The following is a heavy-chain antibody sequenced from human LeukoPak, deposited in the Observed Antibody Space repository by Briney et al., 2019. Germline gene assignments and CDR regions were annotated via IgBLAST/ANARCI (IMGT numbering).Heavy chain of an antibody. V-gene: IGHV3-48*02. Sequence: GGSLRLSCAASGVTFSSYSMNWVPQAPGKGLEWVSYISSISSTIYYADSVKGRFTISRDNAKNSLYLQMNSLRDEDTAVYYCARDQLRDSRSYYGLAWGQGTLVTVSS. CDR1: GVTFSSYS. CDR2: ISSISSTI. J-gene: IGHJ4*02. CDR3: ARDQLRDSRSYYGLA. D-gene: IGHD1-26*01.